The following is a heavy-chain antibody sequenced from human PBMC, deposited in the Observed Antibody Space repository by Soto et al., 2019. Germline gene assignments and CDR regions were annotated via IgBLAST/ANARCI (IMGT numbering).Heavy chain of an antibody. Sequence: QVQLQESDPGLVKPSETLSLTCTVSGGSVSSGSYYWSWIRQPPGKGLEWIGYIYYSGSTNYNPSLTSRVTISVDTSKNQFSLKLSSVTAADTAVYYCARLTYYYDSSGQYFDYWGQGTLVTVSS. D-gene: IGHD3-22*01. CDR3: ARLTYYYDSSGQYFDY. CDR1: GGSVSSGSYY. CDR2: IYYSGST. J-gene: IGHJ4*02. V-gene: IGHV4-61*01.